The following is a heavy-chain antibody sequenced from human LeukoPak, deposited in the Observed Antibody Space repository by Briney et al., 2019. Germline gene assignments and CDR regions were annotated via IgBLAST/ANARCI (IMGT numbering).Heavy chain of an antibody. Sequence: PGGSLRLSCAASGFTSSSESMNWVRQAPGQGLEWVSSISSSSDYIYYADSVKGRFTISRDNAKNSLSLQMNSLRAEDTAVYYCARAAGYGDYRCFDYWGQGTLVTVSS. D-gene: IGHD4-17*01. J-gene: IGHJ4*02. CDR2: ISSSSDYI. CDR3: ARAAGYGDYRCFDY. V-gene: IGHV3-21*01. CDR1: GFTSSSES.